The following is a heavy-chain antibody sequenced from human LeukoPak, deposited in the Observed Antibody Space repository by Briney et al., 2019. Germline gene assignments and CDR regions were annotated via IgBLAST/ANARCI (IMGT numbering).Heavy chain of an antibody. D-gene: IGHD3-3*01. Sequence: GGSLRLSCAASGFTFSSYWMSWVRQAPGKGLEWVALIKQDGGEKYYLDSVKGRFTISRENAKNSLYLQMSSLRAEDTAVYFCTRVTSDYYSNSPFHLGGWGTLVTVSS. J-gene: IGHJ1*01. CDR3: TRVTSDYYSNSPFHL. CDR1: GFTFSSYW. CDR2: IKQDGGEK. V-gene: IGHV3-7*01.